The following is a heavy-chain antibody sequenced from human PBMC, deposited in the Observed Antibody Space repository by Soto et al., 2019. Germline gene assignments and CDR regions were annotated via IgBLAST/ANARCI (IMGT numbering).Heavy chain of an antibody. CDR3: ARQSGYDDSYYYYGMDV. Sequence: GQSLKISGKGSGYSFSSYWISWVRQMPGKGLEWMGRIDPSDSYTNYSPSFQGHVTISADKSLSTAYLQWSSLKASDSAMYYCARQSGYDDSYYYYGMDVWGQGTTVTVSS. CDR2: IDPSDSYT. V-gene: IGHV5-10-1*01. J-gene: IGHJ6*02. D-gene: IGHD5-12*01. CDR1: GYSFSSYW.